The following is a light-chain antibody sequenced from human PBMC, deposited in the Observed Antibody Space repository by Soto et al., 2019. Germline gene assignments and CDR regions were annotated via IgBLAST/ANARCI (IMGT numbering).Light chain of an antibody. Sequence: QSALTQPASVSGAPGQSITISCTGTSSDVGSYNYVSWYQQHPGKAPKLMIYEVSNRPSGVSNRFSGSKSGNTASLTISGLQAEDEADYYCSSYTKNSPQVFGPGTKLTVL. CDR1: SSDVGSYNY. CDR2: EVS. CDR3: SSYTKNSPQV. J-gene: IGLJ1*01. V-gene: IGLV2-14*01.